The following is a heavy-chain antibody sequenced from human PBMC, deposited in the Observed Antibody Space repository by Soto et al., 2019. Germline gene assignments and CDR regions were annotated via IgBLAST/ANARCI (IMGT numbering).Heavy chain of an antibody. CDR2: ISYDAYNK. D-gene: IGHD3-3*01. J-gene: IGHJ5*02. Sequence: PGGSLRPSCVAAGLNFGDYAIHWLRQAPGKGLEWVAVISYDAYNKYYAESVKGRFSISRDNSKNTVYLEMSSLRPEDTAVYYCARDKLKIFEMVNSQFYPWCKGNQVTVSS. CDR3: ARDKLKIFEMVNSQFYP. V-gene: IGHV3-30-3*01. CDR1: GLNFGDYA.